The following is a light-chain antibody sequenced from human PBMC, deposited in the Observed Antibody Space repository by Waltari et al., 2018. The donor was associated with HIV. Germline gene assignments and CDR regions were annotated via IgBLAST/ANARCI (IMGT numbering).Light chain of an antibody. V-gene: IGKV3-15*01. Sequence: EIVMTQSPATLSVSPGERVTLSCRASQSVNDDLAWYQQKPGQAPSLLIYDASTGATGVPARFSGSGSGTEFTLTISSLQSEDFAVYYCQQYNNWPPLTFGGGTRVEIK. CDR1: QSVNDD. J-gene: IGKJ4*01. CDR3: QQYNNWPPLT. CDR2: DAS.